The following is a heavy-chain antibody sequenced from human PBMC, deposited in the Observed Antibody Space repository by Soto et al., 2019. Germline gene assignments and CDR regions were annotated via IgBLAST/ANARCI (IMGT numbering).Heavy chain of an antibody. J-gene: IGHJ4*02. CDR3: AKGGYNYGFLFDC. Sequence: PGGSLRLSCAASGFTFSTYAMSWVRQAPGKGLEGVSIIDDSGGITYYADSVKGRFTFSRDNSKYTLDLQMNSLRAEDTAVYYCAKGGYNYGFLFDCWGQGTLVTVSS. CDR1: GFTFSTYA. CDR2: IDDSGGIT. D-gene: IGHD5-18*01. V-gene: IGHV3-23*01.